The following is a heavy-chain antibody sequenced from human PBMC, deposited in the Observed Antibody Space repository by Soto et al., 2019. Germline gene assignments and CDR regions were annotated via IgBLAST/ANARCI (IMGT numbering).Heavy chain of an antibody. Sequence: QLQLQESGPGLVKPSETLSLTCTVSGGSISSSTSYWGWIRQPPGKGLEWIGSINYSGSTYYSPSLKSRVTISADTAKTQFSLTLSSVTAADTAVYYCARPGNYYYYYMDVWGKGTMVTVSS. V-gene: IGHV4-39*01. CDR1: GGSISSSTSY. CDR2: INYSGST. J-gene: IGHJ6*03. CDR3: ARPGNYYYYYMDV.